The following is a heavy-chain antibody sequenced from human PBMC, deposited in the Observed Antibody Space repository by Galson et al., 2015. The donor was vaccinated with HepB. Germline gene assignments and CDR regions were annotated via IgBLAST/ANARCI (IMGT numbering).Heavy chain of an antibody. CDR2: ISGGGGNT. Sequence: SLRLSCAASGVTYSRYDMSWVRQAPGMGLQWVSAISGGGGNTYYAHSVKGRFTISRDNSKNTVYLQMDSLRAEDTAVYYCAKDPSLMWFDPWGQGTLVTVSS. J-gene: IGHJ5*02. CDR1: GVTYSRYD. CDR3: AKDPSLMWFDP. V-gene: IGHV3-23*01.